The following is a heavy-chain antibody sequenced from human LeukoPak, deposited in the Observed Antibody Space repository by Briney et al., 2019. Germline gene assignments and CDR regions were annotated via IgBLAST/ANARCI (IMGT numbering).Heavy chain of an antibody. D-gene: IGHD2-15*01. J-gene: IGHJ5*02. Sequence: SETLSLTCTVSGGSISSGSYYWSWIRQPAGKGLEWIGRIYTSGSTNHNPSLKSRVTISVDTSKNQFSLKLSSVTAADTAVYYCARDGYCSGGSCYSAGRWFDPCGQGTLVTVSS. V-gene: IGHV4-61*02. CDR3: ARDGYCSGGSCYSAGRWFDP. CDR2: IYTSGST. CDR1: GGSISSGSYY.